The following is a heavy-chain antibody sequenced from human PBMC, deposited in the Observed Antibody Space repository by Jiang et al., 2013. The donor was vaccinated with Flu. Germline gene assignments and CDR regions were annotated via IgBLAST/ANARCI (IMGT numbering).Heavy chain of an antibody. V-gene: IGHV3-30-3*01. D-gene: IGHD3-22*01. Sequence: GRSLRLSCAASGFTFSSYAMHWVRQAPGKGLEWVAVISYDGSNKYYADSVKGRFTISRDNSKNTLYLQMNSLRAEDTAVYYCARDLGWDYYDSSGYYFDYWGQGTLVTVSS. CDR1: GFTFSSYA. CDR3: ARDLGWDYYDSSGYYFDY. J-gene: IGHJ4*02. CDR2: ISYDGSNK.